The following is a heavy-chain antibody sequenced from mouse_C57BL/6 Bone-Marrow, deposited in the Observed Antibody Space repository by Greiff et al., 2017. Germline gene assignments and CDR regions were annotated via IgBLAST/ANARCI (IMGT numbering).Heavy chain of an antibody. D-gene: IGHD2-2*01. V-gene: IGHV1-75*01. CDR3: AREGWLRRRPLLDY. J-gene: IGHJ2*01. Sequence: QVQLQQSGPELVKPGASVKISCKASGYTFTDYYINWVKQRPGQGLEWIGWIFPGSGSTYYNEKFKGKATLTVDKSSSTAYMLLSSLTSEDSAVYFGAREGWLRRRPLLDYWGQGTTLTVSS. CDR1: GYTFTDYY. CDR2: IFPGSGST.